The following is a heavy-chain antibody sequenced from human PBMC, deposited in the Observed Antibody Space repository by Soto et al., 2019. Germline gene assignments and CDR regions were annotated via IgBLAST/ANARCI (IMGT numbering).Heavy chain of an antibody. Sequence: ASVKVSCKASGYTFTSYDINWVRQATGQGLEYLGWMNPNSGNTGYAQKFQGRVTITADKSTSTAYMELSSLRSEDTAVYYCATWPGIAAAVGYFQHWGQGTLVTVSS. CDR3: ATWPGIAAAVGYFQH. J-gene: IGHJ1*01. D-gene: IGHD6-13*01. CDR2: MNPNSGNT. V-gene: IGHV1-8*03. CDR1: GYTFTSYD.